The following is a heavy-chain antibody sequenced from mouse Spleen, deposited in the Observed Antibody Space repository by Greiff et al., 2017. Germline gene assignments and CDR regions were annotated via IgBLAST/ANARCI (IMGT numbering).Heavy chain of an antibody. J-gene: IGHJ2*01. CDR2: IYPGDGDT. Sequence: QVQLKESGPELVKPGASVKISCKASGYAFSSSWMNWVKQRPGKGLEWIGRIYPGDGDTNYNGKFKGKATLTADKSSSTAYMQLSSLTSEDSAVYFCARNWYFDYWGQGTTLTVSS. V-gene: IGHV1-82*01. CDR1: GYAFSSSW. CDR3: ARNWYFDY. D-gene: IGHD4-1*01.